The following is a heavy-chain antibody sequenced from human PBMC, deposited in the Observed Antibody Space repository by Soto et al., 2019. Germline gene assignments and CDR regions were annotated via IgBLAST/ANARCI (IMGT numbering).Heavy chain of an antibody. CDR1: GGSFSGYY. Sequence: SETLSLTCAVYGGSFSGYYWSWIRQPPGKGLEWIGEINHSGSTNYNPSLKSRVTISVDTSKNQFSLKLSSVTAADTAVYYCARVGGGYYDSSGLYFDYWGQGTLVTVSS. V-gene: IGHV4-34*01. CDR2: INHSGST. D-gene: IGHD3-22*01. CDR3: ARVGGGYYDSSGLYFDY. J-gene: IGHJ4*02.